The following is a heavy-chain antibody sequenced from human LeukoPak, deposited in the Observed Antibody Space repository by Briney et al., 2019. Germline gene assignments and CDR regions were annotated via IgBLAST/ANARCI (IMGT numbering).Heavy chain of an antibody. V-gene: IGHV3-33*08. J-gene: IGHJ4*02. CDR2: ISDNGRRT. CDR1: GFTFSNFG. Sequence: GGSLRLSCAASGFTFSNFGLNWVRQAPGKGLEWVAFISDNGRRTYYLESVKGLFTISRDDSKNTLYLQMNGLRVEDTAVYYCARDRIGKYSIDYWGQGTLVTVSS. CDR3: ARDRIGKYSIDY. D-gene: IGHD2-15*01.